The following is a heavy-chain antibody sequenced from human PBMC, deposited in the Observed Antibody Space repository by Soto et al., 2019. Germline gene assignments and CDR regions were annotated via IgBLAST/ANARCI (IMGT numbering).Heavy chain of an antibody. CDR3: VGMVRGVIGVSYYFDY. V-gene: IGHV4-31*03. CDR1: GGSISSGGYY. J-gene: IGHJ4*02. CDR2: IYYSGST. D-gene: IGHD3-10*01. Sequence: QVQLQESGPGLVKPSQTLSLTCTVSGGSISSGGYYWSWIRQHPGKGLEWIGYIYYSGSTYYNPSLKSRVTISVDTSKNQFSLKLSSVTAADTAVYYCVGMVRGVIGVSYYFDYWGQGTLVTVSS.